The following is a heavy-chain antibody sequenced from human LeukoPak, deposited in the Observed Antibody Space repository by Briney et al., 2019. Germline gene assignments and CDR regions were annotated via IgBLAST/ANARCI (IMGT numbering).Heavy chain of an antibody. CDR3: ASVFDS. J-gene: IGHJ4*02. D-gene: IGHD5/OR15-5a*01. Sequence: GGSLRLSCATSGFTFSTYALSWVRQAPGKGLEWVSVISGNGGTTHSADSVKGRFTISRDNSKNTVYLQMNSLSAEDTAVYYCASVFDSWGQGFLVTVSS. CDR2: ISGNGGTT. V-gene: IGHV3-23*01. CDR1: GFTFSTYA.